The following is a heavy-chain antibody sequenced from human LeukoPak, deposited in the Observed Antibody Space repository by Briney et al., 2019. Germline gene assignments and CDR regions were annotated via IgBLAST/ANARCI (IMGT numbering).Heavy chain of an antibody. Sequence: PSETLSLTCAVYGESFSGYHWSWIRQPPGKELEWIGEINYSGSTNYNPSLKSRVTISGNTSKNQFSLKLSSVTAADTAVYYCARVGATWPPWYAFDIWGQGTMVTVSS. J-gene: IGHJ3*02. CDR3: ARVGATWPPWYAFDI. CDR2: INYSGST. CDR1: GESFSGYH. V-gene: IGHV4-34*01. D-gene: IGHD1-26*01.